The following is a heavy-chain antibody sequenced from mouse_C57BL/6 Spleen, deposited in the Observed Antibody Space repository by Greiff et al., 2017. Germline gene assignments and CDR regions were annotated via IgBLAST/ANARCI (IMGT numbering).Heavy chain of an antibody. CDR3: ARSNYDGTAWFAY. V-gene: IGHV1-80*01. CDR1: GYAFSSYW. D-gene: IGHD1-1*01. J-gene: IGHJ3*01. Sequence: VQLQQSGAELVKPGASVKISCKASGYAFSSYWMNWVKQRPGKGLEWIGQIYPGDGDTNYNGKFKGKATLTADKSSSTAYVQLSSLTSEDSAVYFCARSNYDGTAWFAYWGQGTLVTVSA. CDR2: IYPGDGDT.